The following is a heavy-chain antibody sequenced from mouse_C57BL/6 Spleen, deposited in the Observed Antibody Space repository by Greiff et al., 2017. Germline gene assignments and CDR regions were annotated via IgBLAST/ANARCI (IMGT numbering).Heavy chain of an antibody. V-gene: IGHV6-3*01. J-gene: IGHJ4*01. D-gene: IGHD3-3*01. Sequence: EVQVVESGGGLVQPGGSMKLSCVASGFTFSNYWMNWVRQSPEKGLEWVAQIRLKSDNYATHYAVSVKGRFTISRDDSTSSVYLQRINLRAGDTGICYCKGLYYAMDYWGQGTSVTVSS. CDR2: IRLKSDNYAT. CDR1: GFTFSNYW. CDR3: KGLYYAMDY.